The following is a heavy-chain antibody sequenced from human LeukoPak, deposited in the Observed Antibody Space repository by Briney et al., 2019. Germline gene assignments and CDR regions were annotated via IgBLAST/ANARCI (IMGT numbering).Heavy chain of an antibody. CDR2: ISGSGGST. V-gene: IGHV3-23*01. CDR3: ANTEDYYDSSGSTPYYFDY. J-gene: IGHJ4*02. CDR1: GFTFISYA. Sequence: PGGSLRLSCASSGFTFISYAMSWVRQAPGNGLDWVSAISGSGGSTYYADSVKGRFTISRDNSKNTLYLQMNSLRAEDTAVYYCANTEDYYDSSGSTPYYFDYWGQGTLVTVSS. D-gene: IGHD3-22*01.